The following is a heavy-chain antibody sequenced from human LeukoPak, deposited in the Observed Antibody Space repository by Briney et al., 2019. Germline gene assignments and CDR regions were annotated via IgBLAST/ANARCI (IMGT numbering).Heavy chain of an antibody. V-gene: IGHV3-30*03. CDR2: ISYDGSNK. CDR1: GFTFSSYG. D-gene: IGHD4-17*01. J-gene: IGHJ4*02. Sequence: GGSLRLSCAASGFTFSSYGMHWVRQAPGKGLEWVAVISYDGSNKYYADSVKGRFTISRDNSKNTLYLQMNSLRAEDTALYYCASRPGGDYHILDYWGQGALVTVSS. CDR3: ASRPGGDYHILDY.